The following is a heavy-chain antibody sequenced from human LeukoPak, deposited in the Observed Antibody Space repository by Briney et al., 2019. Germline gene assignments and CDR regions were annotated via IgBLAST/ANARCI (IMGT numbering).Heavy chain of an antibody. V-gene: IGHV3-21*01. Sequence: GGSLRLSCAASEFTLNSYSMNWVRQAPGKGLEWVSSISTSTTYIFYADSVKGRFTISRDNAKNSLYLQMNSLRAEDTAVYYCARDRGTYQPPDGFFDCWGQGTPVTVSS. J-gene: IGHJ4*02. CDR2: ISTSTTYI. CDR3: ARDRGTYQPPDGFFDC. D-gene: IGHD1-26*01. CDR1: EFTLNSYS.